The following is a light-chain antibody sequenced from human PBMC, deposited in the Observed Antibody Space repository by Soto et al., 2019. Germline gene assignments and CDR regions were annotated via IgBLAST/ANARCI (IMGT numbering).Light chain of an antibody. V-gene: IGLV2-23*01. J-gene: IGLJ3*02. CDR2: RAT. Sequence: ALTQPASVSGYPGQSITISCAGTGSDVGHYNLVSWYQQHPGKAPKLMIYRATERPSGVSNRFSGSKSGNTASLIVSGLQADDEANYYCCSYAGSFSLVFGGGTKLTVL. CDR1: GSDVGHYNL. CDR3: CSYAGSFSLV.